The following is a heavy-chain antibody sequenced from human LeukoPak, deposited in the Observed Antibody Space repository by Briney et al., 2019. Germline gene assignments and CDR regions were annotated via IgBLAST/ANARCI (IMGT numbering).Heavy chain of an antibody. J-gene: IGHJ5*02. CDR3: AKAPRVFASWFDP. D-gene: IGHD2-21*01. CDR2: IKPIFGTS. CDR1: GGTFSSYA. Sequence: GASVKVSCKASGGTFSSYAISWVRQAPGQGLEWMGGIKPIFGTSNYAQKFQGRVTITADESTRTAYMELSSLRSEDTAVYYCAKAPRVFASWFDPWGQGTLVTVSS. V-gene: IGHV1-69*13.